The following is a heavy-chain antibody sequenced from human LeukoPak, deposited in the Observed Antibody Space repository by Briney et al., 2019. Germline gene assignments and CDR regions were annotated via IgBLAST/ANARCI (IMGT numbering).Heavy chain of an antibody. CDR2: IYYSGST. V-gene: IGHV4-59*08. CDR1: GGSISSYY. CDR3: ARQRTPDGSGRADAFDI. Sequence: PSETLSLTCTVSGGSISSYYWSWIRQPPGKGLEWIGYIYYSGSTNYNPSLKSRVTISVDTSKNQFSLKLSSVTAADTAVYYCARQRTPDGSGRADAFDIWGQGTMVPVSS. J-gene: IGHJ3*02. D-gene: IGHD3-10*01.